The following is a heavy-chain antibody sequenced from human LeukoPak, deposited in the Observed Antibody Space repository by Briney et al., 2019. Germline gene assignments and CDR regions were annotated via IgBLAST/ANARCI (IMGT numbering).Heavy chain of an antibody. CDR2: IYYTGST. CDR1: GDSVSSGGYY. J-gene: IGHJ3*01. CDR3: ARPLNTVHDTSDV. D-gene: IGHD3-22*01. Sequence: SETLSLTCPVSGDSVSSGGYYWVWIRQRPGKGLEWIGYIYYTGSTSYNPSLKSRLTIAVDRSKNQFSLKLSFVTAADTAVYYCARPLNTVHDTSDVWGQGTMVTVSS. V-gene: IGHV4-31*03.